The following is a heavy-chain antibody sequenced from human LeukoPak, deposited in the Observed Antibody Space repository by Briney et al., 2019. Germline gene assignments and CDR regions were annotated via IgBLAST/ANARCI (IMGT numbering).Heavy chain of an antibody. J-gene: IGHJ4*02. Sequence: ASVKVSCKASGYTFTGYYMHWVRQAPGQGLEWMGWINPNSGGTNYAQKFQGRVTMTRDTSISTAYMELSRLRSDDTAVYYCARSEQISKYCSGGRCSGAGCGYWGQGTLVTVSS. CDR1: GYTFTGYY. CDR3: ARSEQISKYCSGGRCSGAGCGY. D-gene: IGHD2-15*01. V-gene: IGHV1-2*02. CDR2: INPNSGGT.